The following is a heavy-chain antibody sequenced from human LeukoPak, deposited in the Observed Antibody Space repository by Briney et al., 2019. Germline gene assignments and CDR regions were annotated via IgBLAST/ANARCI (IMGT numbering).Heavy chain of an antibody. Sequence: GGSLRLSCAASGFTFSSYSMNWVRQAPGKGLEWVANIKYDGSEENYVDSVKGRFTISRDNAKNSLFLQMNSLRVEDTAVYFCASTTYYFNWGQGTLVTVSS. CDR3: ASTTYYFN. D-gene: IGHD3-10*01. CDR1: GFTFSSYS. CDR2: IKYDGSEE. V-gene: IGHV3-7*01. J-gene: IGHJ4*02.